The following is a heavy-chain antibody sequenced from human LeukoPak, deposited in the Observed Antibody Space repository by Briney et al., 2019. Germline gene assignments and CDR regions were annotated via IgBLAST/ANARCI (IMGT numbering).Heavy chain of an antibody. CDR3: ARHMELGVVVPAATGDAFDI. Sequence: GESLKISCKGSGYSFTSYWIGWVRQMPGKGLEWMGIIYPGDSDTRYSPSFQGQVTISADKSISTAYLQWSSLKASDTAMYYCARHMELGVVVPAATGDAFDIWGQGTMVTVSS. CDR2: IYPGDSDT. V-gene: IGHV5-51*01. D-gene: IGHD2-2*01. J-gene: IGHJ3*02. CDR1: GYSFTSYW.